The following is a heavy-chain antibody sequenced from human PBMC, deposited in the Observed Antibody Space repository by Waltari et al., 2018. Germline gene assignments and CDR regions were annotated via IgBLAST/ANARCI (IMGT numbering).Heavy chain of an antibody. V-gene: IGHV1-46*04. J-gene: IGHJ4*02. CDR1: GYTFTDFY. CDR3: ARAGSTLIWGVAE. CDR2: LNPKVVGK. D-gene: IGHD2-2*01. Sequence: QVQLVQSGAEVKKPGASVKVSCTASGYTFTDFYIHWVRQAPGQGLEWMGTLNPKVVGKTDAKKLHDRVTMTRDTSTSTVYMELSSLGSEDTAVYYCARAGSTLIWGVAEWGQGTLVTVSS.